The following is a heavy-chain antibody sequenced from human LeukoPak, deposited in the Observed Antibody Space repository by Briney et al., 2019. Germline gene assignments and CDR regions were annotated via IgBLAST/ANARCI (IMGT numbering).Heavy chain of an antibody. D-gene: IGHD4-17*01. CDR3: ARSRTVTTVRYFDY. V-gene: IGHV4-59*01. Sequence: SETLSLTCTVSGGSISSYYWSWIRQPPGKGLEWIGYIYYSGSTNYNPSLKSRVTISVDTSKNQFSLKLSSVTAADTAVYYCARSRTVTTVRYFDYWGQGTLVTVSS. J-gene: IGHJ4*02. CDR1: GGSISSYY. CDR2: IYYSGST.